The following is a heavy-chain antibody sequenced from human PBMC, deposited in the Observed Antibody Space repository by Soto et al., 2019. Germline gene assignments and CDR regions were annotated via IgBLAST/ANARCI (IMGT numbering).Heavy chain of an antibody. D-gene: IGHD5-12*01. CDR2: IIPMFGSA. CDR1: GGTFSSYA. J-gene: IGHJ6*04. V-gene: IGHV1-69*13. CDR3: AGGRDAIILRLWTRLGD. Sequence: SVKVSCKASGGTFSSYAFSWVRQAPGQGLEWMGGIIPMFGSANYAQKFLGRVTFTADDSTSTAYMEMSGLTFEDTAFYYCAGGRDAIILRLWTRLGDWGIGTWVTVSS.